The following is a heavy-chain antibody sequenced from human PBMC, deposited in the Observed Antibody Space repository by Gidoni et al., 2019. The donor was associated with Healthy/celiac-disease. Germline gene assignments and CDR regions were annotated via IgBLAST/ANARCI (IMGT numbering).Heavy chain of an antibody. V-gene: IGHV3-23*01. D-gene: IGHD3-22*01. Sequence: EVQLLESAGVLVQPGGSLRLSCAASGFTFSSYAMSWVRQAPGKGLEWVSAISGRGGSTYYADSVKGRFTISRDNSKNTLYLQMNSLRAEDTAVYYCAKGYYYDSSGYQEDAFDIWGQGTMVTVSS. CDR1: GFTFSSYA. J-gene: IGHJ3*02. CDR2: ISGRGGST. CDR3: AKGYYYDSSGYQEDAFDI.